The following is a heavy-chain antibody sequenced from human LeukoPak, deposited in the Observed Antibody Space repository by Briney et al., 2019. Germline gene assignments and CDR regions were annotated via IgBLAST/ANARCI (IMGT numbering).Heavy chain of an antibody. CDR1: GGSISSYY. V-gene: IGHV4-59*12. J-gene: IGHJ6*02. D-gene: IGHD3-10*02. CDR2: IYYSGST. CDR3: ARAPSRGGVKWVFGELAPLYYYYGMDV. Sequence: SETLSLTCTVSGGSISSYYWSWIRQPPGKGLEWIGYIYYSGSTNYNPSLKSRVTISVDTSKNQFSLKLSSVTAADTAVYYCARAPSRGGVKWVFGELAPLYYYYGMDVWGQGTTVTVSS.